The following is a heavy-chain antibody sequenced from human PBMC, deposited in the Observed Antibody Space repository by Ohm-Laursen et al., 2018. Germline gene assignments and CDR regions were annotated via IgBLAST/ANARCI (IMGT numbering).Heavy chain of an antibody. CDR3: ARMDPLYYYDSSGYYDY. CDR2: IYWNDDK. CDR1: GFSLSTGGVG. D-gene: IGHD3-22*01. Sequence: TQTLTLTCTFSGFSLSTGGVGVGWIRQPPGKALEWLALIYWNDDKRYSPSLKSRLTITKDTSKNQVVLTMTNMDPVDTATYYCARMDPLYYYDSSGYYDYWGQGTLVTVSS. J-gene: IGHJ4*02. V-gene: IGHV2-5*01.